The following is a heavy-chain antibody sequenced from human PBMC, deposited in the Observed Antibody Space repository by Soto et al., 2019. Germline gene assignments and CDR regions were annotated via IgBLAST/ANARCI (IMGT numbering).Heavy chain of an antibody. V-gene: IGHV1-69*13. D-gene: IGHD1-26*01. CDR2: IIPIFGTA. CDR1: GGTFSSYA. Sequence: GASLKVSCKSSGGTFSSYASSWVRQAPGQGLEWMGGIIPIFGTANYAQKFQGRVTITADESTSTAYMELSSLRSEDTAVYYCARLPIVGANNYWGQGTLVTVSS. J-gene: IGHJ4*02. CDR3: ARLPIVGANNY.